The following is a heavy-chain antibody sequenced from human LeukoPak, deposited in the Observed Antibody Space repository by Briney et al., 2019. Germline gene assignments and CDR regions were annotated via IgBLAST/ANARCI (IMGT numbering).Heavy chain of an antibody. CDR2: IYAGDSDI. J-gene: IGHJ4*02. CDR1: QYSFGSYW. V-gene: IGHV5-51*01. D-gene: IGHD1-26*01. Sequence: GESLKISCKGSQYSFGSYWIAWVRQMPGKGLEWMCIIYAGDSDIRYSPSFQGQVTISADKSISTAYLQWSSLKASDTAMYYCARLSSASYRDFDYWGQGTLVTVSS. CDR3: ARLSSASYRDFDY.